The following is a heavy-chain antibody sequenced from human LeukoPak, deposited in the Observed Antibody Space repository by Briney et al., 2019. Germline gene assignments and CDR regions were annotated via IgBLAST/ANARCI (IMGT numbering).Heavy chain of an antibody. Sequence: GGSLRLSCAASGFTLSSYWMHWVRQAPAKGLVWVSRIDSDGSSTSYADSVKGRFTISRDNAKNTLYLQMNSLRAEDTAVYYCARPPLGVAGIVNLWGQGTLVAVSS. CDR1: GFTLSSYW. J-gene: IGHJ5*02. CDR2: IDSDGSST. CDR3: ARPPLGVAGIVNL. D-gene: IGHD6-19*01. V-gene: IGHV3-74*01.